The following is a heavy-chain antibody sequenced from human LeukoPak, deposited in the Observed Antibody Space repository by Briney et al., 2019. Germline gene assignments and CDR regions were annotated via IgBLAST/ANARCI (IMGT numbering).Heavy chain of an antibody. D-gene: IGHD3-10*01. CDR2: ISAYNGNT. CDR3: ARAHYYGSGSGTYYYYYYYMDV. V-gene: IGHV1-18*01. CDR1: GYTFTSYG. Sequence: ASVKVSCKASGYTFTSYGISWVRQAPGQGLEWMGWISAYNGNTNYAQELQGRVTMTTDTSTSTAYMELRSLRSDDTAVYYCARAHYYGSGSGTYYYYYYYMDVWGKGTTVTVSS. J-gene: IGHJ6*03.